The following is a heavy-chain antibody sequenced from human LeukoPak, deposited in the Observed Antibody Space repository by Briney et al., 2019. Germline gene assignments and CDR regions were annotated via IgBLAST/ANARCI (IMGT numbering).Heavy chain of an antibody. J-gene: IGHJ3*02. Sequence: PSETLSLTCTVSGGSISSSSYYWGWIRQPPGKGLEWIGSIYYSGSTYYNPSLKSRVTISVDTSKNQFSLKLSSVTAADTAVYYCAREAPDYYDSSGLGAFDIWGQGTMVTVSS. V-gene: IGHV4-39*07. CDR2: IYYSGST. CDR1: GGSISSSSYY. CDR3: AREAPDYYDSSGLGAFDI. D-gene: IGHD3-22*01.